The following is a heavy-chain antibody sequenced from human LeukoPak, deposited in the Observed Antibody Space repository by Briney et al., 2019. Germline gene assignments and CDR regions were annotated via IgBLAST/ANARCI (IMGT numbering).Heavy chain of an antibody. J-gene: IGHJ1*01. V-gene: IGHV4-59*01. CDR2: IYYSGST. CDR1: GGSISSYY. CDR3: AREDCSSTSCYSSYFPH. Sequence: PSETLSLTCTVAGGSISSYYWSWIRQPPGKGLEWIGYIYYSGSTNYNPSLKSRVTISVDTSKNQFSLKLSSVTAADTAVYYCAREDCSSTSCYSSYFPHWGQGTLVTVSS. D-gene: IGHD2-2*01.